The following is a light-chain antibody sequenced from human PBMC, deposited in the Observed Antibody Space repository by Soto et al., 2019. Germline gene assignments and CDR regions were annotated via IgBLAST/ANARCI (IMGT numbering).Light chain of an antibody. CDR1: QSISSW. CDR2: DAS. V-gene: IGKV1-5*01. J-gene: IGKJ4*01. Sequence: DIQMTQSPSTLSAFVGDRVTITCRASQSISSWLAWYQQKPGKAPKLLIYDASSLESGVPSRFSGSGSGTEFTLTISSLQPDDFATYYCQQYNSYWLTFGGGTKVEIK. CDR3: QQYNSYWLT.